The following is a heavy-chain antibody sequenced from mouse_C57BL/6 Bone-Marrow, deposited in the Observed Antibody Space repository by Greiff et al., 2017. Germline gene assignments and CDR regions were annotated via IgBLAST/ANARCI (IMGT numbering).Heavy chain of an antibody. J-gene: IGHJ2*01. D-gene: IGHD3-3*01. V-gene: IGHV14-4*01. Sequence: EVQLVESGAELVRPGASVKLSCTASGFNIKDDYMHWVKQRPEQGLEWIGWIDPENGDTEYASKFKGKATITADTSSNTAYLQLSSLTSEDAAVYYCTAGTGAGFDYWGQGTTLTVSS. CDR3: TAGTGAGFDY. CDR2: IDPENGDT. CDR1: GFNIKDDY.